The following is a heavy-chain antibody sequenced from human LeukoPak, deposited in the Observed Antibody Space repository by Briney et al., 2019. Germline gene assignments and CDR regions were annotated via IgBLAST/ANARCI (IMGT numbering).Heavy chain of an antibody. CDR2: INHNGNVN. D-gene: IGHD2-15*01. CDR1: GFTFSSYW. CDR3: ARDLDCSGGSCYRGSSDYYYYGMDV. Sequence: GGSLRLSCAASGFTFSSYWMNWARQAPGKGLEWVASINHNGNVNYYVDSVKGRFTISRDNAKNSLYLQMNSLRAEDTAVYYCARDLDCSGGSCYRGSSDYYYYGMDVWGQGTTVTVSS. V-gene: IGHV3-7*01. J-gene: IGHJ6*02.